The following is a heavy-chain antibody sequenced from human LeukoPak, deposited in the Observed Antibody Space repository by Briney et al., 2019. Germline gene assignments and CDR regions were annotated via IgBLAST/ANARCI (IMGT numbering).Heavy chain of an antibody. D-gene: IGHD2-2*01. CDR3: AKGYCSGTTCYDDRGAFDY. V-gene: IGHV4-38-2*01. CDR2: IYHSGST. Sequence: SETLSLTCAVYGGSFSGNYWGWIRQPPGKGLEWIGSIYHSGSTYYNPSLKSRVTISVDTSKNQFSLKLNSVTATDTAVYYCAKGYCSGTTCYDDRGAFDYWGQGTLVTVSS. CDR1: GGSFSGNY. J-gene: IGHJ4*02.